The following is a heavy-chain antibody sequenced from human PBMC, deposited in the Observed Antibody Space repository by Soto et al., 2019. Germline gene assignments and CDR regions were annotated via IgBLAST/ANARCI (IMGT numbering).Heavy chain of an antibody. CDR3: ARDHEQGVVIASPDYYGMDV. J-gene: IGHJ6*02. D-gene: IGHD3-3*01. CDR2: IYYSGST. CDR1: GGSISSGGYY. V-gene: IGHV4-31*03. Sequence: SETLSLTCTVSGGSISSGGYYWSWIRQHPGKGPEWIGYIYYSGSTYYNPSLKSRVTISVDTSKNQFSLKLSSVTAADTAVYYCARDHEQGVVIASPDYYGMDVWGQGTTVTVSS.